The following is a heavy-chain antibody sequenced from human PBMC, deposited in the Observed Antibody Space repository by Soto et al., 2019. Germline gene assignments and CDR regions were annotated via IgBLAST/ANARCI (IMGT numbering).Heavy chain of an antibody. CDR2: INAGNGNT. V-gene: IGHV1-3*05. CDR1: GYTFTGYA. J-gene: IGHJ4*02. CDR3: ARAVAVPADFDY. Sequence: QVQLVQSGAEEKKPGASVKVSCKASGYTFTGYAMHWVRQAPGQRLEWMGWINAGNGNTKYSQKFQGRVTLTRDTSASAADMELSSLSSEDTAVYYCARAVAVPADFDYWGQGTLVTVSS. D-gene: IGHD6-19*01.